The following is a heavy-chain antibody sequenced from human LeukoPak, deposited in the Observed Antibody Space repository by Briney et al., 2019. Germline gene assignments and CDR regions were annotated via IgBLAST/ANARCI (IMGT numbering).Heavy chain of an antibody. J-gene: IGHJ4*02. CDR3: ARDRGFSGNQYFDF. CDR1: GYSISTGYL. Sequence: SETLSLTCGVPGYSISTGYLWGWIRQPPGEGLEWIATISPGGSTYYNPSLKSRLTISLDASKNQFSLKLSSVTATDTAVYYCARDRGFSGNQYFDFWGQGTLVTVSS. D-gene: IGHD5-12*01. V-gene: IGHV4-38-2*02. CDR2: ISPGGST.